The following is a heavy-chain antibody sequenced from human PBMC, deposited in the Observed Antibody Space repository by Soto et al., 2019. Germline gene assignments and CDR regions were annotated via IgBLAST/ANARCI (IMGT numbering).Heavy chain of an antibody. J-gene: IGHJ4*02. CDR2: IKQDGSEK. CDR3: ARDQLVMVVAARGDY. CDR1: GFTFCRYW. V-gene: IGHV3-7*01. D-gene: IGHD2-15*01. Sequence: PGGSLGLSCAAPGFTFCRYWVSWVRQAPGKGLEWVANIKQDGSEKYYVDSVKGRFTISRDNAKNSLYLQMNSLRAEDTAVYYCARDQLVMVVAARGDYWGQGTLVTVSS.